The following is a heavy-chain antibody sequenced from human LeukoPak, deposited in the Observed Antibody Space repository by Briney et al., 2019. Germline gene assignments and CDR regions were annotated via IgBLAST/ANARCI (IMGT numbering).Heavy chain of an antibody. D-gene: IGHD6-6*01. V-gene: IGHV4-4*02. Sequence: SGTLSLICTVSGGSINSNNWWSWVRQGPGKGLEWIGEIHQSGITNSNPSLKSRVTISLDKSNNQFSLKLNSVTAADTAMYYCARFELGAYFDFWGQGILVTVSS. CDR3: ARFELGAYFDF. J-gene: IGHJ4*02. CDR1: GGSINSNNW. CDR2: IHQSGIT.